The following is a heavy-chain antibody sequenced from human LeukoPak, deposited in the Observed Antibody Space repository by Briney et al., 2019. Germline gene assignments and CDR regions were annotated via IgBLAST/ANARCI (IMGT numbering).Heavy chain of an antibody. CDR2: IYYSGST. J-gene: IGHJ1*01. CDR1: GGSISSYY. Sequence: SEPLSLTCTVSGGSISSYYWSWIRQPPGKGLEWIGYIYYSGSTNYNPSLKSRVTISVDTSKNQFSLKLSSVTAADTAVYYCASTEGNSSGWYKYFQHWGQGTLVTVSS. D-gene: IGHD6-19*01. V-gene: IGHV4-59*01. CDR3: ASTEGNSSGWYKYFQH.